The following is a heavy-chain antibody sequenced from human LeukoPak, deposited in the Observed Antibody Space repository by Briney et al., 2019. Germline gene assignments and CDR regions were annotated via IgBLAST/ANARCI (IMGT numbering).Heavy chain of an antibody. D-gene: IGHD4-23*01. CDR3: ARGDDDYGGRLGAFDI. CDR1: GGSFSGYY. V-gene: IGHV4-34*01. J-gene: IGHJ3*02. CDR2: INHSGST. Sequence: SETLSLTCAVYGGSFSGYYWSWIRQPPGKGLEWIGEINHSGSTNYNPSLKSRVTISVDTSKNQFSLKLSSVTAADTAVYYCARGDDDYGGRLGAFDIWGQGTMVTVSS.